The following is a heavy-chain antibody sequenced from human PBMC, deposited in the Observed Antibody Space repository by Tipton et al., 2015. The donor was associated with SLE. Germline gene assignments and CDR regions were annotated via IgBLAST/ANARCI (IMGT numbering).Heavy chain of an antibody. Sequence: SWVRQAPGKGLEWIGFIYHSGSTYYNPSLESRVTISQDRSKNQFSLKLSSVTAADTAVYYCARSSGDSLYYFNYWGQGTLVSVSS. V-gene: IGHV4-30-2*01. CDR3: ARSSGDSLYYFNY. J-gene: IGHJ4*02. CDR2: IYHSGST. D-gene: IGHD2-15*01.